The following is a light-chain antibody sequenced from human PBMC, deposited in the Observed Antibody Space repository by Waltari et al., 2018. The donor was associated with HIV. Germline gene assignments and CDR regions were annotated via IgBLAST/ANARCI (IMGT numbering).Light chain of an antibody. CDR2: DVD. CDR3: ASFTGDNTVI. Sequence: AVTQPAPVPGLPGQSTTLSCTGADSDFGLSNFVSWYQQHSGKPPRLILYDVDSRASGVSDRFSGSMSGNTASLTISGLRAEDEGHYYCASFTGDNTVIFGGGTEVTVL. J-gene: IGLJ2*01. V-gene: IGLV2-14*03. CDR1: DSDFGLSNF.